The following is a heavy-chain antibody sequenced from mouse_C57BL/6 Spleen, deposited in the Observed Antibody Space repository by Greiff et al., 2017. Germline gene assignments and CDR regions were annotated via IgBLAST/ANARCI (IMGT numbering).Heavy chain of an antibody. CDR2: IRSKSNNYAT. Sequence: EVQLVESGGGLVQPKGSLKLSCAASGFSFNTYAMNWVRQAPGKGLEWVARIRSKSNNYATYYADSVKDRFTISRDDSESMLYLQMNNLKTEDTAMYYCVRHDGYGNFAYWGQGTLVTVSA. CDR3: VRHDGYGNFAY. CDR1: GFSFNTYA. J-gene: IGHJ3*01. D-gene: IGHD2-1*01. V-gene: IGHV10-1*01.